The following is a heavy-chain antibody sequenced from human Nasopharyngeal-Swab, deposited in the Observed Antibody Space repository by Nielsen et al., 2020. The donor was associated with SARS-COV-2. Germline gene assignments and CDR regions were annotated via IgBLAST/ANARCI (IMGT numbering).Heavy chain of an antibody. CDR1: GFTFSSYS. CDR2: ISSSSSHI. D-gene: IGHD3-9*01. Sequence: GSLKISCAASGFTFSSYSMNWVRQAPGKGLEWVSSISSSSSHIYYADSVKGRFTISRDNAKNSLYLQIKSLRAEDTAVYYCARGCVLTGPSCYYYGMDVWGQGTTVTVSS. V-gene: IGHV3-21*01. CDR3: ARGCVLTGPSCYYYGMDV. J-gene: IGHJ6*02.